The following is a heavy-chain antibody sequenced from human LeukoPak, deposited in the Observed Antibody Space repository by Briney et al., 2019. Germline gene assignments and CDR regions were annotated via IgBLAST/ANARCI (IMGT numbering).Heavy chain of an antibody. Sequence: GDSLKISCKGSGCSFTSYWIAWVRQMPGKGLEWMGIIYPGDSDTRYSPSFQGQVTISADKSISTAYLQWNSLKASDTAMYYCARDSSGWDYNWFDPWGQGTLVTVSS. CDR2: IYPGDSDT. CDR3: ARDSSGWDYNWFDP. CDR1: GCSFTSYW. V-gene: IGHV5-51*01. D-gene: IGHD6-19*01. J-gene: IGHJ5*02.